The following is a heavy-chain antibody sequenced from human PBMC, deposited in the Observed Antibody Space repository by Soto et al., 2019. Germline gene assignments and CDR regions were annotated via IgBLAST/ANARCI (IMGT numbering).Heavy chain of an antibody. D-gene: IGHD3-3*01. CDR1: GFTFSSYG. J-gene: IGHJ4*02. CDR3: AKDLGTRRITIFGVAQY. Sequence: GGSLRLSCAASGFTFSSYGMHWVRQAPGKGLEWVAVISYDGSNKYYADSAKGRFTISRDNSKNTLYLQVNSLRAEDTAVYYCAKDLGTRRITIFGVAQYWGQGTLVTVSS. CDR2: ISYDGSNK. V-gene: IGHV3-30*18.